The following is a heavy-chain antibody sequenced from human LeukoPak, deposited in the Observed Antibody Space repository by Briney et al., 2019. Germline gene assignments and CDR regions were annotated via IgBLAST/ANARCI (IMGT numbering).Heavy chain of an antibody. J-gene: IGHJ5*02. CDR2: INPNSGGT. CDR1: GYTFTGYY. V-gene: IGHV1-2*02. D-gene: IGHD5-18*01. Sequence: ASVKVSCKASGYTFTGYYMHWVRQAPGQGLEWMGWINPNSGGTNYAQKFQGRVTMTRDTSTSTVYMEPSSLRSEDTAVYYCAIFRGYSYGTDAWGQGTLVTVSS. CDR3: AIFRGYSYGTDA.